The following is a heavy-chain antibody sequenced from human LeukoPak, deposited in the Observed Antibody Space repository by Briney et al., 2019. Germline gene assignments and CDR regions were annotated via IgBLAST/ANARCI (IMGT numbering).Heavy chain of an antibody. V-gene: IGHV1-2*02. CDR2: INPNSGGT. CDR1: GYTFTGYY. Sequence: ASVKVSCKASGYTFTGYYMHWARQAPGQGLEWMGWINPNSGGTNYAQKFQGRVTMTRDTSISTAYMELSRLRSDDTAVYYCARDQTDIVVVPAAATTVTTDYYYGMDVWGQGTTVTVSS. CDR3: ARDQTDIVVVPAAATTVTTDYYYGMDV. D-gene: IGHD2-2*01. J-gene: IGHJ6*02.